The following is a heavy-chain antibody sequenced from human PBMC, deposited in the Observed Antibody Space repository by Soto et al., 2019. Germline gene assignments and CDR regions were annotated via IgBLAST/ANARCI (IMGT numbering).Heavy chain of an antibody. J-gene: IGHJ3*02. D-gene: IGHD6-19*01. CDR3: ARETAVPGTGARAFDI. V-gene: IGHV6-1*01. CDR1: WDSVSSNSAA. CDR2: TYYRSKWYN. Sequence: PSQTLSLTCAISWDSVSSNSAAWEWIRQYPSRGLEWLVRTYYRSKWYNDYAVSVKSRITVNPDTSKNQFCLHVNSVTTEDTAVYYCARETAVPGTGARAFDIWGQGTVVTVSS.